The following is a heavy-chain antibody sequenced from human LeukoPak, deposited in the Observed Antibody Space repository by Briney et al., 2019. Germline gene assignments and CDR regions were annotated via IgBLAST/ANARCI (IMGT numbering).Heavy chain of an antibody. V-gene: IGHV3-30-3*01. J-gene: IGHJ4*02. CDR2: ISYDGSNK. CDR1: RFTFSSYA. CDR3: AREGDYRVNDYDILKSGFDY. Sequence: GGSLRLSCAASRFTFSSYAMHWVRQAPGKGLEWVAVISYDGSNKYYADSVKGRFTISRDNSKNTLYLQMNSLRAEDTAVYYCAREGDYRVNDYDILKSGFDYWGQGTLVTVSS. D-gene: IGHD3-9*01.